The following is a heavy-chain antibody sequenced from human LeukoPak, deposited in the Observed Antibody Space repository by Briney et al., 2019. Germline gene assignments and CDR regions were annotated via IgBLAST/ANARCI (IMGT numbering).Heavy chain of an antibody. CDR1: GFTFSSYE. Sequence: QPGGSLRLSCAASGFTFSSYEMNWVRQAPGKGLEWVSYISSSGSTIYYADSVKGRFTISRDNAKNSLYLQMNSLRAEDTAAYYCAREGYYYGSGRPMPFDPWGQGTLVTVSS. V-gene: IGHV3-48*03. D-gene: IGHD3-10*01. J-gene: IGHJ5*02. CDR2: ISSSGSTI. CDR3: AREGYYYGSGRPMPFDP.